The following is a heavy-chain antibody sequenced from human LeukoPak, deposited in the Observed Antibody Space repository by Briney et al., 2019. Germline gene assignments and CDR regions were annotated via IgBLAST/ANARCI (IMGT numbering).Heavy chain of an antibody. J-gene: IGHJ3*02. D-gene: IGHD3-10*01. CDR2: IFYRGST. CDR1: GASINTANYY. CDR3: AKSNGYGLVDI. V-gene: IGHV4-39*07. Sequence: QPSETLSLTCTVSGASINTANYYWGWFRLSPGKGLEWIVNIFYRGSTFYSPSFSSRITVSLDTSRNEFSLKLISMTAADTAVYYCAKSNGYGLVDIWGQGTMVTVSS.